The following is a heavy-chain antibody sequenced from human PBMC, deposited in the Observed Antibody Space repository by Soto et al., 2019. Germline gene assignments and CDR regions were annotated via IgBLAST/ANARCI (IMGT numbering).Heavy chain of an antibody. CDR1: GGSFSGYY. CDR2: INHSGST. CDR3: ARPRRGNSSSSGGFFY. D-gene: IGHD6-6*01. J-gene: IGHJ4*02. V-gene: IGHV4-34*01. Sequence: PSETLSLTCAVYGGSFSGYYWSWIRQPPGKGLEWIGEINHSGSTNYNPSLKSRVTISVDTSKNQFSLKLSSVTAADTAVYYCARPRRGNSSSSGGFFYGGQGTLVTVSS.